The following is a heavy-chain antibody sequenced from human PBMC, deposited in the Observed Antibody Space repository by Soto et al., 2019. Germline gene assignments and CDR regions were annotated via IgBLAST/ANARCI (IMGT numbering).Heavy chain of an antibody. J-gene: IGHJ4*02. V-gene: IGHV2-5*02. CDR3: AHRDSTGTTSYFDS. CDR2: IYWDGES. CDR1: WFSFTTTRMG. Sequence: QITLKEAGPTLVKPTEPLTLTCTFSWFSFTTTRMGVGWTRQPPGKALEWLAIIYWDGESRYNPLLRRRLTLTEDTSNNQVVLTMTNMDPKDTATYYCAHRDSTGTTSYFDSWGQGIPVTVAS. D-gene: IGHD1-1*01.